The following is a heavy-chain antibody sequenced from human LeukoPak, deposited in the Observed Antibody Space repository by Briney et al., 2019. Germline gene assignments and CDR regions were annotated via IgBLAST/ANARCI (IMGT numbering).Heavy chain of an antibody. V-gene: IGHV4-34*01. CDR3: AREGHYYASGSGAFDI. CDR2: INHSGST. D-gene: IGHD3-10*01. Sequence: SETLSLTCAVYGGSFSGYYWSWIRQPPGKGLEWIGEINHSGSTNYNPSLKSRVTISVDTSKNQFSLKLSSVTAADTAVYYCAREGHYYASGSGAFDIWGQGTAITVSS. CDR1: GGSFSGYY. J-gene: IGHJ3*02.